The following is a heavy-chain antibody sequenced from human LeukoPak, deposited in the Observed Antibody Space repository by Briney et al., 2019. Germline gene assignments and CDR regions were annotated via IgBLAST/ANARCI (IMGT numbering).Heavy chain of an antibody. J-gene: IGHJ4*02. V-gene: IGHV3-7*03. D-gene: IGHD2-15*01. Sequence: GGSLRLSCAASGFTFSSYWMSWVRQAPEKGLEWVANIKQDGSEKYYVDSVKGRFTISRDNAKNSLYLQMNSLRAEDTAVYYCARVGYCSGGSCYVPFDYWGQGTLVTVSS. CDR3: ARVGYCSGGSCYVPFDY. CDR2: IKQDGSEK. CDR1: GFTFSSYW.